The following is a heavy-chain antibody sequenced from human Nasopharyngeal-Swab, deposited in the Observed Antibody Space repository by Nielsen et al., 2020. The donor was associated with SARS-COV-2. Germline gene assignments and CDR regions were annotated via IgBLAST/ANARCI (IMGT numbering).Heavy chain of an antibody. D-gene: IGHD3-3*01. J-gene: IGHJ6*02. CDR3: ARDTIFGLALYYYYGLGV. Sequence: WVRQAPGQGLEWMGGINPYFGTTNYAHKFQDRAKITADQSTRTAYMELSSLRSDDTAVYYCARDTIFGLALYYYYGLGVWGQGTTVTVSS. CDR2: INPYFGTT. V-gene: IGHV1-69*01.